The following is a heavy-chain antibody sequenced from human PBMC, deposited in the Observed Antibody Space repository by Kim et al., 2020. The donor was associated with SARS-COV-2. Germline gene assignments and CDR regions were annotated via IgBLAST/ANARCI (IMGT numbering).Heavy chain of an antibody. CDR1: GYTFTKYT. D-gene: IGHD3-16*01. CDR2: INAGNGDT. V-gene: IGHV1-3*01. J-gene: IGHJ4*02. CDR3: TRTGHDGLSDYDFDY. Sequence: ASVKVSCKTSGYTFTKYTIHWVRQAPGQGIEWMGWINAGNGDTKYSGKFRGRVTITADTSAATAYMDLSSLTSGDTATYYCTRTGHDGLSDYDFDYWGQGTLVTASS.